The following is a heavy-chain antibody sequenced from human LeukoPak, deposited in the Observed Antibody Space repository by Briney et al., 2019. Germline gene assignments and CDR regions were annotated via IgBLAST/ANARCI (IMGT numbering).Heavy chain of an antibody. V-gene: IGHV3-23*01. J-gene: IGHJ4*02. D-gene: IGHD3-22*01. Sequence: HPGGSLRLSCAASGXTFSSYAMSWVRQAPGKGLEWVSVISGSGDNTYYADSVKGRFTISRDNSKNTLYLQMNSLRAEDTAIYYCARHEGITMIMNWGQGTLVTVSS. CDR3: ARHEGITMIMN. CDR2: ISGSGDNT. CDR1: GXTFSSYA.